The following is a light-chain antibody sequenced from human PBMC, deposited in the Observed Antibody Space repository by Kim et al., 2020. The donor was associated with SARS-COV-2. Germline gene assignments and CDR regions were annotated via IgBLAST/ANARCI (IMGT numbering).Light chain of an antibody. CDR1: QSISSY. V-gene: IGKV1-39*01. J-gene: IGKJ1*01. CDR3: QQSYSTRPWT. CDR2: AAS. Sequence: DRVTITCRASQSISSYLNWYQQKPGKAPKLLIHAASSLQSGVPSRFSGSGSGTDFTLTISSLQPEDFATYYCQQSYSTRPWTFGQGTKVDIK.